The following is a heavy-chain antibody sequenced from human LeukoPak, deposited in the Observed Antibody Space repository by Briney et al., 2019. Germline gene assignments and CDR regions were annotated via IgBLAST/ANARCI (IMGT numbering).Heavy chain of an antibody. D-gene: IGHD6-19*01. Sequence: GGSLRLSCAASGFTFSSYWMSWVRQAPGKGLEWVANIKQDGSEKYYVDSVKGRFTISRDNAQNSLHLQMNSLRAEDTAVYYCARLSSGWYRDFDYWGQGTLVTVSS. CDR1: GFTFSSYW. CDR3: ARLSSGWYRDFDY. J-gene: IGHJ4*02. V-gene: IGHV3-7*03. CDR2: IKQDGSEK.